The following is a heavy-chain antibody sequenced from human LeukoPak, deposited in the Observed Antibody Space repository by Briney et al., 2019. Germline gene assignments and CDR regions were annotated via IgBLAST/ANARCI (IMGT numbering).Heavy chain of an antibody. Sequence: GSLRLSCAASGFTFSNAWMSWIRQPPGKGLEWIGEINHSGSTNYNPSLKSRVTISVDTSKNQFSLKLRSVTAADTAVYYCARLWFGELVTDSWGQGTLVTVSS. CDR1: GFTFSNAW. J-gene: IGHJ4*02. D-gene: IGHD3-10*01. V-gene: IGHV4-34*01. CDR3: ARLWFGELVTDS. CDR2: INHSGST.